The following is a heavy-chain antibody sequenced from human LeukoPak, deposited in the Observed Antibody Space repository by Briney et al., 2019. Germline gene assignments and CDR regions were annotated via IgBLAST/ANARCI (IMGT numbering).Heavy chain of an antibody. J-gene: IGHJ4*02. CDR3: AREYGDLDY. V-gene: IGHV4-4*07. CDR1: SGSISGFY. Sequence: PSETLSLTCTVSSGSISGFYWSWIRQPAGKGLEWIGRINPNGGSNYNPSLKSRVTMSTDTSSNKFSLKLRSVTAADTAVYYCAREYGDLDYWGRGILVTVSS. D-gene: IGHD4-17*01. CDR2: INPNGGS.